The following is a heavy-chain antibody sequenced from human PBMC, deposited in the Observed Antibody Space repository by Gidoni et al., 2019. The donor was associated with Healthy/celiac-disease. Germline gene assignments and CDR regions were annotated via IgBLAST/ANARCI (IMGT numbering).Heavy chain of an antibody. Sequence: QVQLVQSGAEVKKPGASVKVSCKASGYTFTGHYMHWVRQAPGQGLEWMGWINPNSGGTNYAQKFQGRVTMTRDTSISTAYMELSRLRSDDTAVYYCARDVYYDFWSGYDDAFDIWGQGTMVTVSS. CDR2: INPNSGGT. D-gene: IGHD3-3*01. CDR3: ARDVYYDFWSGYDDAFDI. J-gene: IGHJ3*02. CDR1: GYTFTGHY. V-gene: IGHV1-2*02.